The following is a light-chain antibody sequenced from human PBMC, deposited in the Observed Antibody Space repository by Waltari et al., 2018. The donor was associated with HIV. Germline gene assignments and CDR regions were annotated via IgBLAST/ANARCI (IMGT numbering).Light chain of an antibody. CDR3: GTWDSSVGAGV. CDR1: SSNFGSGF. CDR2: DKT. J-gene: IGLJ3*02. V-gene: IGLV1-51*01. Sequence: QSVLTQPPSVSAAPGQNVTISCSGSSSNFGSGFVSWYQHTPGAAPRLLISDKTERPSRFSDGLSGSNSVTSATRGSTGRQTGGDADYYCGTWDSSVGAGVFGGGTRLTVL.